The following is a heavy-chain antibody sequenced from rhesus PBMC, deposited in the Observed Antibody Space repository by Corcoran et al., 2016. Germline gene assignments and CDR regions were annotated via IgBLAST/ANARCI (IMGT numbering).Heavy chain of an antibody. CDR3: ASTYGSSYWYFDI. J-gene: IGHJ2*01. D-gene: IGHD4-29*01. V-gene: IGHV4-160*01. Sequence: QVQLQESGPGLVKPSETLSLTCAVSGGSFSSYWWGWILQPPGKGLEWIGSIYGSSGNTEYNPSLKSRATISRDTSKNQFSLKLSSVTAADTAVYYCASTYGSSYWYFDIWGPGTPITISS. CDR2: IYGSSGNT. CDR1: GGSFSSYW.